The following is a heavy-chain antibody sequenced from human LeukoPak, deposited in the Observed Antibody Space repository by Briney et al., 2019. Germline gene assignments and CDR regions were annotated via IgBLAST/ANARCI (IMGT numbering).Heavy chain of an antibody. Sequence: ASVKVSCKASGYTFTGYYMHWVRQVPGQGLEWMGWINLNSGGTNYTQKFQGRVTMTRDTSISTAYMELSRLRSDDTAVYYCARASNWNDMAYFDYWGQGTLVTVSS. D-gene: IGHD1-1*01. CDR2: INLNSGGT. J-gene: IGHJ4*02. CDR1: GYTFTGYY. V-gene: IGHV1-2*02. CDR3: ARASNWNDMAYFDY.